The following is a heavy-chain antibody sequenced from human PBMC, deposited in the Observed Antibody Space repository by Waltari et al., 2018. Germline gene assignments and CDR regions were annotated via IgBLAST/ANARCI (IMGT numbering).Heavy chain of an antibody. J-gene: IGHJ4*02. CDR1: GFTFSSYY. CDR3: ARDGAVAGNFDY. V-gene: IGHV3-48*03. D-gene: IGHD6-19*01. Sequence: EVQLVESGGGLVQPGGSLRLSCAASGFTFSSYYMNWVRQAPGKGLEWVSYISSSGSTIYYGDSVKGRFTMSRDNAKKSLYLQMNSLRAEDTAVYYCARDGAVAGNFDYWGQGTQVTVSS. CDR2: ISSSGSTI.